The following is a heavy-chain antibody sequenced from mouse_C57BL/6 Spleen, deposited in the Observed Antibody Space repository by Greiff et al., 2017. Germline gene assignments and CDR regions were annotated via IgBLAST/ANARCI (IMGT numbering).Heavy chain of an antibody. J-gene: IGHJ1*03. V-gene: IGHV1-64*01. CDR2: IHPNSGST. Sequence: QVQLKQPGAELVKPGASVKLSCKASGYTFTSYWMHWVKQRPGQGLEWIGMIHPNSGSTNYNEKFKSKATLTVDKSSSTAYMQLSSLTSEDSAVYYCARWDYDGYFDVWGTGTTVTVSS. CDR3: ARWDYDGYFDV. CDR1: GYTFTSYW. D-gene: IGHD2-4*01.